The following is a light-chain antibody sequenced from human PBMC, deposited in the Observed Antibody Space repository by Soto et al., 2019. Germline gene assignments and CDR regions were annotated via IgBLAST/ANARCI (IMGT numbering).Light chain of an antibody. CDR3: SSDAGNLDV. CDR2: EVS. J-gene: IGLJ1*01. V-gene: IGLV2-8*01. Sequence: QSALTQPPSASGSPGQSVTISCTGTSSDVGGYNYVSWYQQHPGKAPKLMIYEVSKRPSGVPDRFSGSKSDNTASLTVSGLQAEDEADYYCSSDAGNLDVFGTGTKLTVL. CDR1: SSDVGGYNY.